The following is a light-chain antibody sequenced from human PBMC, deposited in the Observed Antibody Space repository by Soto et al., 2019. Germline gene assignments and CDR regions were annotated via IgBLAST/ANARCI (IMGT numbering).Light chain of an antibody. V-gene: IGKV3-15*01. J-gene: IGKJ2*01. CDR1: QSVSSN. CDR2: DAS. CDR3: QQYNKWPYT. Sequence: EIVMTQSPATLSVSPAERATLSCRASQSVSSNLAWYQQKPGQAPRLLIYDASTRATGIPARFGGSGSGTEFTLTITSLQSEDFAVYFCQQYNKWPYTFGQGTKLEIK.